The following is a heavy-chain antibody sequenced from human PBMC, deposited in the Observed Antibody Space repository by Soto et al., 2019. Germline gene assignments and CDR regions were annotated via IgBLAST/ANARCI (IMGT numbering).Heavy chain of an antibody. CDR1: GFSISNNY. CDR3: ARGGWYNDY. J-gene: IGHJ4*02. CDR2: IYYSGST. D-gene: IGHD6-19*01. V-gene: IGHV4-59*01. Sequence: SETPSLTCTVSGFSISNNYLIWIRQPPGKGLEWIGYIYYSGSTNYNPSLKSRVTMSVDTSKNQFSLKLSSATAADTALYYCARGGWYNDYWGQGTLVTVSS.